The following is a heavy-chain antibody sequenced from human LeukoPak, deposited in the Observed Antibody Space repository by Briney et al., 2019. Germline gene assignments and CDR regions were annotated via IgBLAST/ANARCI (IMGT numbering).Heavy chain of an antibody. CDR1: GFTFSSYG. D-gene: IGHD2-15*01. Sequence: GRSLRLSCAASGFTFSSYGMHWVRQAPGKGLEWVANINQDGSEEYYVASVKGRFTISRDNAKNSLYLQMTSLRAEDTAVYYCARDGSKSCSGGSCYLNWFDPWGQGTLVTVSS. CDR2: INQDGSEE. CDR3: ARDGSKSCSGGSCYLNWFDP. V-gene: IGHV3-7*01. J-gene: IGHJ5*02.